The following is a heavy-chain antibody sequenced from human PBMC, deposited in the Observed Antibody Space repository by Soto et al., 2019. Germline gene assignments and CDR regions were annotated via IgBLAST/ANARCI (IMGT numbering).Heavy chain of an antibody. CDR3: ASVKDTATPHPHY. CDR1: GFTFSSYA. Sequence: PGGSLRLSCAASGFTFSSYAMHWVRQAPGKGLEWVAVISYDGSNKYYADSVKGRFTISRDNSKNTLYLQMNSLRAEDTAVYYCASVKDTATPHPHYWGQGTLVTVSS. J-gene: IGHJ4*02. CDR2: ISYDGSNK. V-gene: IGHV3-30-3*01. D-gene: IGHD5-18*01.